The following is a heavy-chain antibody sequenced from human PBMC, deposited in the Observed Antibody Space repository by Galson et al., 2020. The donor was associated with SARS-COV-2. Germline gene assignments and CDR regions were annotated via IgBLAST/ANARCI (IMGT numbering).Heavy chain of an antibody. V-gene: IGHV3-21*01. Sequence: GESLKISCAASGFTLSSNSMNWVRQTPGKGLEGVSSISSSGSYRDYADSVKGRFTISRDNAKNSLYLQMNSLGVEDPAVYYCARMSSDFWNGYYCSDFEYWGQGTLVTLFS. CDR3: ARMSSDFWNGYYCSDFEY. J-gene: IGHJ4*02. CDR2: ISSSGSYR. CDR1: GFTLSSNS. D-gene: IGHD3-3*01.